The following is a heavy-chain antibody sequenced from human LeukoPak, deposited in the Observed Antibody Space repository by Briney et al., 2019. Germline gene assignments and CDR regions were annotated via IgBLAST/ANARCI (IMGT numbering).Heavy chain of an antibody. CDR1: GLTFSGYS. J-gene: IGHJ3*02. CDR2: ISSSSDII. V-gene: IGHV3-48*01. D-gene: IGHD3-9*01. Sequence: GGSLRLSCAASGLTFSGYSMNWVRQAPGKGLEWISYISSSSDIIYNADSVKGRFTISRDNAKNSLFLQMNSLRAEDTAVYYCASGRKDYDILTGYSVDAFDIWGQGTMVTVSS. CDR3: ASGRKDYDILTGYSVDAFDI.